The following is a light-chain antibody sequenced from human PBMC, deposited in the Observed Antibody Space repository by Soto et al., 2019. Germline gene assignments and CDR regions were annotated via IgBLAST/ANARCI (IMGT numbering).Light chain of an antibody. CDR1: QSLNDW. CDR3: QQFNSYSWT. V-gene: IGKV1-5*03. CDR2: KAS. J-gene: IGKJ1*01. Sequence: DIQMTQSPSTLSASVGDRVTITCRASQSLNDWLAWYQQKPGKAPKLLIYKASGLESGVPSRFSSSGSGTEFTLTISSLQPDDFATYYCQQFNSYSWTFGQGTKVEIK.